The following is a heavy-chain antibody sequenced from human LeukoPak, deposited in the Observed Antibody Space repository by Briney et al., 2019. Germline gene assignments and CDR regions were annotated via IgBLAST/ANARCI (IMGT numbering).Heavy chain of an antibody. J-gene: IGHJ4*02. D-gene: IGHD3/OR15-3a*01. CDR3: AKEPLSFLDWILLFDA. Sequence: GGSLRLSCAASGFTFRTYAMSWVRQVPGKGLEWVSATSGSGGSTYYADSVKGRFVISRDNSARTVDLHMKSLRAEDTAVYFCAKEPLSFLDWILLFDAWGQGTLVTVSS. CDR2: TSGSGGST. CDR1: GFTFRTYA. V-gene: IGHV3-23*01.